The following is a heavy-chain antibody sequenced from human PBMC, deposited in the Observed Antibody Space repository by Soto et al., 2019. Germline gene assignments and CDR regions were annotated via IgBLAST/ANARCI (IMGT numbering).Heavy chain of an antibody. Sequence: HVQRQQWGAGLLKPSEILSLTCAVYGGSFSGYYWSWIRQPAGKGLEWIGEINHSGSTNYNPSLKSRVTISVDTSKNQFSLKLSSLTAADTAVYYCARGQGARDRLWYFDLWGRGTLVTVSS. CDR1: GGSFSGYY. J-gene: IGHJ2*01. CDR3: ARGQGARDRLWYFDL. V-gene: IGHV4-34*01. D-gene: IGHD3-10*01. CDR2: INHSGST.